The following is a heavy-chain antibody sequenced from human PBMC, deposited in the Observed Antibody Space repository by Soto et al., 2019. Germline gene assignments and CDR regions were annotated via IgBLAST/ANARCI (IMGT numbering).Heavy chain of an antibody. D-gene: IGHD3-10*01. V-gene: IGHV3-7*05. CDR3: ASRDITMVRGVYYYYDMDV. Sequence: PGGSLRLSCAASGFTFSSYWLSWVRQAPGKGLEWVANIKQDGREKYYVDSMKGRFTISRDNAKNSLYLQMNSLRAEDTAVYYFASRDITMVRGVYYYYDMDVWGQGTTVTVSS. J-gene: IGHJ6*02. CDR1: GFTFSSYW. CDR2: IKQDGREK.